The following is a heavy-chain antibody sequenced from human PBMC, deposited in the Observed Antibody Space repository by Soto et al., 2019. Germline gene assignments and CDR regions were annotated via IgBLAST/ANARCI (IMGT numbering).Heavy chain of an antibody. CDR1: GDSVSSNSAA. V-gene: IGHV6-1*01. Sequence: SQTLSLTCAISGDSVSSNSAAWNWIRQSPSRGLEWLGRTYYRSKWYNDYAVSVKSRITINPDTSKNQFSLQLNSVTPEDTAVYYCARSQTGWFGELFSPYFDYWGQGTLVTVSS. J-gene: IGHJ4*02. D-gene: IGHD3-10*01. CDR2: TYYRSKWYN. CDR3: ARSQTGWFGELFSPYFDY.